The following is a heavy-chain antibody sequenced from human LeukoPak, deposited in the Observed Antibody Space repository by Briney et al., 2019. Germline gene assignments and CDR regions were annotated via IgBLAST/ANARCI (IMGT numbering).Heavy chain of an antibody. V-gene: IGHV3-66*01. Sequence: GSLRLSCVASGFTFSNYWMSWVRQAPGKGLEWVSVIYSGGSTYYADSVKGRFTISRDNSKNTLYLQMNSLRAEDTAVYYCARDGRSYGMDVWGQGTTVTVSS. J-gene: IGHJ6*02. CDR3: ARDGRSYGMDV. CDR1: GFTFSNYW. CDR2: IYSGGST.